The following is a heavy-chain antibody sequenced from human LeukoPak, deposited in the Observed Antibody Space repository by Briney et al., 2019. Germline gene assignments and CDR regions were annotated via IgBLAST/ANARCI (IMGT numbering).Heavy chain of an antibody. CDR2: ISYDGSNK. Sequence: GRSLRLSCAASGFTFSSYGMHWVRQAPGKGLEWVAVISYDGSNKYYADSVKGRFTISRDNSKNTLYLQMNSLRAEDTAVYYCAKDAMVRGVMPEYRGQGTLVTVSS. CDR3: AKDAMVRGVMPEY. J-gene: IGHJ4*02. V-gene: IGHV3-30*18. CDR1: GFTFSSYG. D-gene: IGHD3-10*01.